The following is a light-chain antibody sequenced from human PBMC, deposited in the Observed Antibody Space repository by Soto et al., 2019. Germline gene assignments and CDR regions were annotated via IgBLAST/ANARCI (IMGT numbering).Light chain of an antibody. CDR3: QQFNTYWT. V-gene: IGKV3-15*01. CDR2: DAS. Sequence: IAMTQSPAPLAVSPGEGATLSFRPSQRVDKDLAWFRQKPGQAPSLLVYDASTRATGVPARFSGSGSGTEFTLTISSLQPDDFATYYCQQFNTYWTFGQGTKVDIK. J-gene: IGKJ1*01. CDR1: QRVDKD.